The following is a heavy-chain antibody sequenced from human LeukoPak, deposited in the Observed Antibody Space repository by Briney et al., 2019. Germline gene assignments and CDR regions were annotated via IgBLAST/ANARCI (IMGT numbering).Heavy chain of an antibody. CDR2: TNSDGSTT. Sequence: PGGSLRLSCAASGFIFNNFWMHWVRQVPGKGLVWVSHTNSDGSTTDYADSVRGRFTVSRDNAKNSLYLQMNSLRAEDTAVYYCAREPDFIAAAGTDYWGQGTLVTVSS. J-gene: IGHJ4*02. V-gene: IGHV3-74*01. D-gene: IGHD6-13*01. CDR1: GFIFNNFW. CDR3: AREPDFIAAAGTDY.